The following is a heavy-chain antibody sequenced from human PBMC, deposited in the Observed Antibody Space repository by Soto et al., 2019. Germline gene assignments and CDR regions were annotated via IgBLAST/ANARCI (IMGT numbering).Heavy chain of an antibody. CDR3: TRGKPHHYYYYYGMDV. CDR2: IRSKAYGGTT. Sequence: GGSLRLSCTASGFTFGDYAMSWVRQAPGKGLEWVGFIRSKAYGGTTEYAASVKGRFTISRDDSKSIAYLQMNSLKTEDTAVYYCTRGKPHHYYYYYGMDVWGQGTTVTVSS. CDR1: GFTFGDYA. J-gene: IGHJ6*02. V-gene: IGHV3-49*04.